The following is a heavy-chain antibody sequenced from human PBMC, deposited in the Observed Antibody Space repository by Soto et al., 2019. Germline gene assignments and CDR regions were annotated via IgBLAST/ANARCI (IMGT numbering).Heavy chain of an antibody. J-gene: IGHJ6*02. CDR1: GGTFSSYA. D-gene: IGHD2-21*02. CDR2: IIPIFGTA. V-gene: IGHV1-69*13. CDR3: ARDRRLYCGGDCYPNYYYGMDV. Sequence: SVKVSCKASGGTFSSYAISWVRQAPGQGLEWMGGIIPIFGTANYAQKFQGRVTITADESTSTAYMELSSLRSEDTAVYYCARDRRLYCGGDCYPNYYYGMDVWGQGTTVTVSS.